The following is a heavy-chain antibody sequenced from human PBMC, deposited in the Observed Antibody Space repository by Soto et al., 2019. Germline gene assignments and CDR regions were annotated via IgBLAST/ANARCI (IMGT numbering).Heavy chain of an antibody. CDR2: INHSGST. CDR1: GGSFSGYY. J-gene: IGHJ1*01. Sequence: PSETLSLTCAVYGGSFSGYYWSWIRQPPGKGLEWIGEINHSGSTNYNPSLKSRVTISVDTSKNEFSPKLTSVTAADTAIYYCARGDSDLAVSEAAYWGQGTLVTVSS. CDR3: ARGDSDLAVSEAAY. V-gene: IGHV4-34*01. D-gene: IGHD2-15*01.